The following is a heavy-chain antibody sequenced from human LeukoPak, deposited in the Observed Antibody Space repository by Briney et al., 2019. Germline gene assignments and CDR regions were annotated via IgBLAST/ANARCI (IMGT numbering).Heavy chain of an antibody. CDR1: GYTFITHG. CDR3: ARGRLRYLDWARAYSDY. Sequence: ASVKVSCKASGYTFITHGLTWVRQAPGQGLEWMGWISAYNGNTIYAQTLQDRLTMTTDTSTSTAYMELRSLRSDDTAVYYCARGRLRYLDWARAYSDYWGQGTLVTVSS. V-gene: IGHV1-18*01. D-gene: IGHD3-9*01. J-gene: IGHJ4*02. CDR2: ISAYNGNT.